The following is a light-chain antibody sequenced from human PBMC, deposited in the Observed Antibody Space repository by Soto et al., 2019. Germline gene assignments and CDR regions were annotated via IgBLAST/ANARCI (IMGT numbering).Light chain of an antibody. Sequence: DIQMTQSPSTLSASVGDSVTITCRASQSISNWLAWYQQKPGKAPKLLIYKASSLESGVPSRFSGSGSGTEFTLTITSLQPDDSATYYCQQYSSYSWSFGQGTKVDI. J-gene: IGKJ1*01. CDR1: QSISNW. CDR3: QQYSSYSWS. V-gene: IGKV1-5*03. CDR2: KAS.